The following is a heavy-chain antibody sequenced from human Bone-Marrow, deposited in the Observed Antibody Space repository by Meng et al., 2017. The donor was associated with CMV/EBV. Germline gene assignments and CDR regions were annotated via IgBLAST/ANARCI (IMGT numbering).Heavy chain of an antibody. J-gene: IGHJ4*02. CDR1: GFTFSSYS. Sequence: GGSLRLSCAASGFTFSSYSMNWIRQAPGKGLEWVSYISSSGSTIYYADSVKGRFTISRDNAKNSLYLQMNSLRAEDTAVYYCARVKNKPPSVFFDYWGQGTLVTVSS. CDR2: ISSSGSTI. V-gene: IGHV3-48*04. D-gene: IGHD1/OR15-1a*01. CDR3: ARVKNKPPSVFFDY.